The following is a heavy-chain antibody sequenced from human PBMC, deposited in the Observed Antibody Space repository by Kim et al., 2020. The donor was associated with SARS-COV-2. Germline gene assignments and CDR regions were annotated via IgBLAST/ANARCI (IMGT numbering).Heavy chain of an antibody. CDR3: ASRGYCSGGSCYPFDY. J-gene: IGHJ4*02. Sequence: KFQGRVTITADESTSTAYMELSSLRSEDTAVYYCASRGYCSGGSCYPFDYWGQGTLVTVSS. V-gene: IGHV1-69*01. D-gene: IGHD2-15*01.